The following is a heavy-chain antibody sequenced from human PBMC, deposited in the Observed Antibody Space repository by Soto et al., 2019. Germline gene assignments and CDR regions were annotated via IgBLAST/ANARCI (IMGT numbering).Heavy chain of an antibody. Sequence: EVQLLESGGGLVQPGGSLRFSCAASGFTFSSYAMNWVRQAPGKGLEWVSVISGSSDSTYYADSVKGRFTISRDNSKNTLYLQMNSLRAEDTAIYYCARRGSGSYSDHWGQGTLVTVSS. J-gene: IGHJ4*02. D-gene: IGHD1-26*01. CDR1: GFTFSSYA. CDR2: ISGSSDST. V-gene: IGHV3-23*01. CDR3: ARRGSGSYSDH.